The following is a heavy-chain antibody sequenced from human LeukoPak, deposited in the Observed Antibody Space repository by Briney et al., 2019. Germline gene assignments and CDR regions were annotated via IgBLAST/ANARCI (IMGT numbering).Heavy chain of an antibody. D-gene: IGHD2-15*01. V-gene: IGHV3-48*03. J-gene: IGHJ6*03. CDR3: ARVLRYCSGGNCYSGGLGYMDV. Sequence: GGSLRLSCVASGFTFSRFEMNWVRQAPGKGLEWVSSISRSGSTKYYADSVKGRFTISRDNAKNSLFLQMNSLRAEDTAVYYCARVLRYCSGGNCYSGGLGYMDVGGKGTTVTISS. CDR1: GFTFSRFE. CDR2: ISRSGSTK.